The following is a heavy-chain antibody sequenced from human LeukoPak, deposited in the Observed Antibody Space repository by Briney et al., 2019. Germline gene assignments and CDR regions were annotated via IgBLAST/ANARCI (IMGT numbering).Heavy chain of an antibody. V-gene: IGHV4-39*01. CDR2: IYDSGST. CDR3: ARGFRSYYFDY. J-gene: IGHJ4*02. Sequence: SETLSLTCTVSGGSISSNNYFWGWIRQPPGKGLEWIGSIYDSGSTYYNPSLKSRVTISVDTSKNQFSLKLNSVTAADTAVYYCARGFRSYYFDYWGQGTLVTVSS. CDR1: GGSISSNNYF.